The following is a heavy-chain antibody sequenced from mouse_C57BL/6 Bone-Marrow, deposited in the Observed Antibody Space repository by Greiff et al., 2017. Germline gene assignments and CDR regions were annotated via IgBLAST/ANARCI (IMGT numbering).Heavy chain of an antibody. Sequence: EVQLQQSGGGLVQPGGSLSLSCAASGFTFTDYYMSWVRQPPGKALEWLGFIRNKANGYTTEYSASVKGRFTISRDNSQSILYLQMNALRAEDSATYYCARYKRGPLDYWGQGTTLTVSS. J-gene: IGHJ2*01. CDR2: IRNKANGYTT. D-gene: IGHD3-3*01. V-gene: IGHV7-3*01. CDR1: GFTFTDYY. CDR3: ARYKRGPLDY.